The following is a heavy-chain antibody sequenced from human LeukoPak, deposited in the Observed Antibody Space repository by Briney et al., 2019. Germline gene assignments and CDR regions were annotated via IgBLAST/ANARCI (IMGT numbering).Heavy chain of an antibody. J-gene: IGHJ4*02. D-gene: IGHD3-9*01. CDR2: IYYSGTT. CDR1: GGSLNSNSHH. CDR3: ARRGGILTDYAFDY. Sequence: SETLSLTCSVSGGSLNSNSHHWGWIRQAPGKGLEWIGNIYYSGTTSYNPSLKSRVTISVDTSKKQFSLRLSSVTAADSAVYYCARRGGILTDYAFDYWGQGTLVTVSS. V-gene: IGHV4-39*01.